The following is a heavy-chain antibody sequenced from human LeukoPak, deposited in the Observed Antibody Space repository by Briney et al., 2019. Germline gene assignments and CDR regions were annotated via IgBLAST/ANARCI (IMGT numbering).Heavy chain of an antibody. V-gene: IGHV4-34*01. D-gene: IGHD3-9*01. Sequence: SETLSLTCAVYCGSFSGYYWSWIRQPPGKGLEWIGEINHSGSTNYNPSLKSRVTISVDTSKNQFSLKLSSVTAADTAVYYCARKSQILRYFDWPTHGMDVWGQGTTVTVSS. CDR1: CGSFSGYY. CDR2: INHSGST. J-gene: IGHJ6*02. CDR3: ARKSQILRYFDWPTHGMDV.